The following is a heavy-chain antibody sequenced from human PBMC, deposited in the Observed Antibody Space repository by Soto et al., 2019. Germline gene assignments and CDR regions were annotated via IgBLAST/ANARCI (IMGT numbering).Heavy chain of an antibody. J-gene: IGHJ4*02. CDR1: GYTFTSYA. V-gene: IGHV1-3*01. CDR2: INAGNVNT. CDR3: ARDLGVGAASDY. Sequence: QVQLVQSGAEVKKPGASVKVSCKASGYTFTSYAMHCVRQAPGQRLEWMGWINAGNVNTKYSQKFQGRVTITRDTSARTAYMELSSLRSEDTAVYYCARDLGVGAASDYWGQGTLVTVSS. D-gene: IGHD1-26*01.